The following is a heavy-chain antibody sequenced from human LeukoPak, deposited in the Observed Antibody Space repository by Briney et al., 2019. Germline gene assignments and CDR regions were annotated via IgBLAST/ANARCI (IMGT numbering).Heavy chain of an antibody. J-gene: IGHJ6*03. CDR2: ISATGGTT. V-gene: IGHV3-23*01. D-gene: IGHD3-16*01. Sequence: PGGSLRLSCAASGFTFSSYGMSWVRQAPGKGLEWVSAISATGGTTYYADSAKGRFTISRDNSKNTLHLQMNSLRADDTAVYYCAKSGELLPPYYFYYMDVWGKGTTVTISS. CDR3: AKSGELLPPYYFYYMDV. CDR1: GFTFSSYG.